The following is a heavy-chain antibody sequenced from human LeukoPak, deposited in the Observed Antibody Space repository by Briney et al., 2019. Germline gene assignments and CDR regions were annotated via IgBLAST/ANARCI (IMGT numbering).Heavy chain of an antibody. CDR3: AKDQLWTPTTLGY. CDR2: ISGSGGST. CDR1: GFTFSSYA. V-gene: IGHV3-23*01. Sequence: GGSLRLSCAASGFTFSSYAMSWVRPAPGKGLEWVSAISGSGGSTYYADSVKGRFTISRDNSKNTLYLQMNSLRAEDTAVYYCAKDQLWTPTTLGYWGQGTLATVSS. D-gene: IGHD5-18*01. J-gene: IGHJ4*02.